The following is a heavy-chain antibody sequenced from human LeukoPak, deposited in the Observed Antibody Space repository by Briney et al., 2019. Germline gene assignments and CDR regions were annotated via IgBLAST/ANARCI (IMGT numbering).Heavy chain of an antibody. Sequence: PGGSLRLSCAASGFTFSSYAMSWVRQAPGKGLEWVSAISGSGGSTYYADSVKGRFTISRDNSKNTLYLQMNSLRAEDTAVYYCAKDTGSGWYWGNYYYYYGMDVWGQGTTVTVSS. CDR3: AKDTGSGWYWGNYYYYYGMDV. V-gene: IGHV3-23*01. CDR1: GFTFSSYA. D-gene: IGHD6-19*01. CDR2: ISGSGGST. J-gene: IGHJ6*02.